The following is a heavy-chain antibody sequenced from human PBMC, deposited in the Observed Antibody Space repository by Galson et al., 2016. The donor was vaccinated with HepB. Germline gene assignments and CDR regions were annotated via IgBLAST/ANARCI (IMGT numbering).Heavy chain of an antibody. CDR2: INVGNGDT. CDR1: GYIFTSYA. D-gene: IGHD3-3*01. V-gene: IGHV1-3*01. J-gene: IGHJ4*02. CDR3: ARADTYDLWSGCKPGFDY. Sequence: QSGAEVKKPGESLKISCKASGYIFTSYAFHWVRQAPGQGLEWMGWINVGNGDTRYSQKFQGRVTITRDTPTTTVYMELSSLSSEDTALYYCARADTYDLWSGCKPGFDYWGQGTLVTVSS.